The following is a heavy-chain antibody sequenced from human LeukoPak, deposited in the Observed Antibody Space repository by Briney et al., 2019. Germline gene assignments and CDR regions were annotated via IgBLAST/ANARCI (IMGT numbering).Heavy chain of an antibody. D-gene: IGHD1-14*01. J-gene: IGHJ6*02. Sequence: ASVKVSCKASGYTFTGYYMHWVRQAPGQGLEWMGRINPNSGGTNYAQKFQGRVTMTRDTSTSTVYMELSSLRSEDTAVYYCARGRNGEYYYYGMDVWGQGTTVTVSS. CDR3: ARGRNGEYYYYGMDV. CDR2: INPNSGGT. CDR1: GYTFTGYY. V-gene: IGHV1-2*06.